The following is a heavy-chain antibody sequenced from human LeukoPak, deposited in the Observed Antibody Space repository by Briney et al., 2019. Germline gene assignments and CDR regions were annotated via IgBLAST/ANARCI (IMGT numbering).Heavy chain of an antibody. D-gene: IGHD3-16*01. CDR1: GFTFSDFW. J-gene: IGHJ4*02. CDR2: INEYGTT. V-gene: IGHV3-74*01. Sequence: GGSLRLSCAASGFTFSDFWMYWVRQAPGKGLVWISNINEYGTTAYADSVKGRFTISRDNAKNILYLQMNSLRAEDTAVYCCARVRGGNWGRGTLVTVSS. CDR3: ARVRGGN.